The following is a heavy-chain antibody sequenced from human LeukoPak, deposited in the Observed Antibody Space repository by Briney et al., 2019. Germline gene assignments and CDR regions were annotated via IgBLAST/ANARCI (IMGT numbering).Heavy chain of an antibody. D-gene: IGHD3-10*01. J-gene: IGHJ4*02. CDR2: TYYRSKWYN. CDR3: ARGGRKYGSGSYEYYFDY. V-gene: IGHV6-1*01. CDR1: GDSVSSNSAA. Sequence: SQTLSLTCAISGDSVSSNSAAWNWIRQSPSRGLEWLGRTYYRSKWYNVYAVSVKSRITINPDTSKNQFSLQLNSVTPEDTAVYYCARGGRKYGSGSYEYYFDYWGQGTLVTVSS.